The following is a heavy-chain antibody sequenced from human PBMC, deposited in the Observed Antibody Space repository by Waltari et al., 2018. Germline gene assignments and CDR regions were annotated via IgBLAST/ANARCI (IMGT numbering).Heavy chain of an antibody. CDR1: GYTFTSYA. V-gene: IGHV1-3*01. CDR3: ARGSLGGVDTAITDY. CDR2: INAGNGNT. J-gene: IGHJ4*02. Sequence: QVQLVQSGAEVKKPGASVKVSCKASGYTFTSYAMHWVRQAPGQRLEWMGWINAGNGNTKYSPKFPGRVTITRDTSASTAYMELSSLRSEDTAVYYCARGSLGGVDTAITDYWGQGTLVTVSS. D-gene: IGHD5-18*01.